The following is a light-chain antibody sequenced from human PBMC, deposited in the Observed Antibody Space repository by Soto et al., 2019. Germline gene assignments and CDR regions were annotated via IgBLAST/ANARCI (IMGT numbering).Light chain of an antibody. V-gene: IGKV3-11*01. CDR2: DAS. CDR1: QSVGNS. J-gene: IGKJ4*01. Sequence: PGERASLSCRASQSVGNSLAWYQQKLGQPPRLLIYDASTRATGVPARFSGSGSWTDFTLTISSLEPEDFAVYYCQQRTSWPLLTFGGGTKVEIK. CDR3: QQRTSWPLLT.